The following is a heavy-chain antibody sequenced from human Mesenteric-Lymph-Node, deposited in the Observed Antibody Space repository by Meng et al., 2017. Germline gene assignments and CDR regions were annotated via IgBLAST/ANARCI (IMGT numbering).Heavy chain of an antibody. CDR3: ARALFSMVRGVIIINYAFDI. CDR1: GFTFSSYR. V-gene: IGHV3-30*01. CDR2: TSSDGNQN. D-gene: IGHD3-10*01. Sequence: GESLKISCAASGFTFSSYRVYWVRQAPGKGLEGVAVTSSDGNQNYYADSVKGRFTISRDNSKNTLFLQMNSLRAEDTAVYYCARALFSMVRGVIIINYAFDIWGQGTMVTVSS. J-gene: IGHJ3*02.